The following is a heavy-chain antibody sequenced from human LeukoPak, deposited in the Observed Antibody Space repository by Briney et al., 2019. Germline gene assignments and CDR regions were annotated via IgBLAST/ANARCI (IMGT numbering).Heavy chain of an antibody. V-gene: IGHV3-48*02. CDR3: AKSSGWFLDY. J-gene: IGHJ4*02. D-gene: IGHD6-19*01. Sequence: GGSLRLSCAASGFTFSTYSMNWVRQAQGKGLEWLSYISSGSSTIYYADSVKGRFTISRDNAKNSLYLQMNSLRDEDTAVYYCAKSSGWFLDYWGQGTLVTVSS. CDR2: ISSGSSTI. CDR1: GFTFSTYS.